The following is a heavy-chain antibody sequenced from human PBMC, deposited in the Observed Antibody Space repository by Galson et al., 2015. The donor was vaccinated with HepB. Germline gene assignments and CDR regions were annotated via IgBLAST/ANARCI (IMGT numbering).Heavy chain of an antibody. CDR3: ASGIAVAGFDY. Sequence: SLRLSCAASGFTFSSYGMHWVRQAPGKGLEWVAVISYDGSNKYYADSVKGRFTISRDNSKNTLYLQMNSLRAEDTAVYYCASGIAVAGFDYWGQGTLLTVSS. CDR2: ISYDGSNK. CDR1: GFTFSSYG. V-gene: IGHV3-30*03. J-gene: IGHJ4*02. D-gene: IGHD6-19*01.